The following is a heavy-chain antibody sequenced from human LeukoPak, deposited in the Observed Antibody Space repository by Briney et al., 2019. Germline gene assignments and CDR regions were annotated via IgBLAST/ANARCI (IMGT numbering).Heavy chain of an antibody. CDR3: ARRQYGSSRADH. D-gene: IGHD6-13*01. CDR2: HYYNGVT. CDR1: GDSISSGSYL. J-gene: IGHJ4*02. V-gene: IGHV4-39*01. Sequence: ASETLSLTCTVSGDSISSGSYLWGWIRLPPGKGPEWIGDHYYNGVTSYNPSLKSRVTISVDTSTNQFSLILTSVTAADTAVYYCARRQYGSSRADHWGQGTLVTVSS.